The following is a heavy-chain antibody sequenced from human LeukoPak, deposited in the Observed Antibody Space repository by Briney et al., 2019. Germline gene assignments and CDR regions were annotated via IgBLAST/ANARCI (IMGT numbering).Heavy chain of an antibody. Sequence: GRSLRLSCAASGFTFSSYGMHWVRQAPGKGLEWVAVISYDGSNKYYADSVKGRFTISRDNSKNTLYLQMNSLRAEDTAVYYCAKERSYYGSGSYFNYWGQGTLVTVSS. CDR2: ISYDGSNK. V-gene: IGHV3-30*18. CDR3: AKERSYYGSGSYFNY. CDR1: GFTFSSYG. J-gene: IGHJ4*02. D-gene: IGHD3-10*01.